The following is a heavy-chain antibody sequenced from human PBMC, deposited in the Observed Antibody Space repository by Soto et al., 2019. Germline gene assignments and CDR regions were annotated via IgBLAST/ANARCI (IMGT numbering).Heavy chain of an antibody. CDR2: IIPIFGTA. Sequence: QVQLVQSGAEVKKPGSSVKVSCKASGGTFSSYAISWVRQAPGQVLEWMGGIIPIFGTANYAQKFQGRVTITADESTSTAYMELSSLRSEDTAVYYCARYPVSGYDYYYYYGMDVCGQGTTVTVSS. D-gene: IGHD5-12*01. V-gene: IGHV1-69*01. J-gene: IGHJ6*01. CDR1: GGTFSSYA. CDR3: ARYPVSGYDYYYYYGMDV.